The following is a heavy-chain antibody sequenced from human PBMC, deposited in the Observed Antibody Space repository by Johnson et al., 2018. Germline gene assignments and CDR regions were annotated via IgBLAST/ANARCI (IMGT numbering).Heavy chain of an antibody. J-gene: IGHJ6*03. V-gene: IGHV3-66*02. Sequence: VELVECGGGLVQPGGSLRLWCAASGFTVSSNYMSWVRQAPGKGLEWVSVIYSGGSTYYADPVKGRFTISRDNSKNTPYLQMNSLRAEDTAVYYCARGPGEWLVNYYYYYMDVWGKGTTVTVSS. CDR1: GFTVSSNY. CDR3: ARGPGEWLVNYYYYYMDV. D-gene: IGHD6-19*01. CDR2: IYSGGST.